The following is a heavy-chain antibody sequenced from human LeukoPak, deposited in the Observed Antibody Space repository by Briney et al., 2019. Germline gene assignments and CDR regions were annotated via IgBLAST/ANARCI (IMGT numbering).Heavy chain of an antibody. J-gene: IGHJ4*02. D-gene: IGHD6-13*01. Sequence: ASVKVSCKASEYTFTDYYIHWVRQAPGQGLEWMGWINPNSGGTNYAHKFLGRVTMTRDTSISTAYMDLSGLRSDDTAVYFCARGTGAGGRGRLDSWGQGTLVTVSS. CDR3: ARGTGAGGRGRLDS. CDR1: EYTFTDYY. CDR2: INPNSGGT. V-gene: IGHV1-2*07.